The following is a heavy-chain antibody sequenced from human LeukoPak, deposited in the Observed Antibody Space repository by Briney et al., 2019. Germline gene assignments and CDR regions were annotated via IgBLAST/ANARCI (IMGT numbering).Heavy chain of an antibody. V-gene: IGHV3-48*01. J-gene: IGHJ4*02. D-gene: IGHD3-10*01. Sequence: GGSLRLSCAASGFTFSSYSMNWVRQAPGKGLEWVSYISSSSTIYYADSVKGRFTISRDNAKNSLYLQMNSLRAEDTAVYYCARDRYRGFGELFDYWGQGTLVTVSS. CDR2: ISSSSTI. CDR1: GFTFSSYS. CDR3: ARDRYRGFGELFDY.